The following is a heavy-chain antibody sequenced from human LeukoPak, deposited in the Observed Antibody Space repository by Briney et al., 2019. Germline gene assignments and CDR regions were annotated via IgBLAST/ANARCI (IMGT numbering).Heavy chain of an antibody. V-gene: IGHV3-7*03. CDR1: GFTFTNYW. Sequence: GGSLRLSCAASGFTFTNYWMSWVRQAPGKGLEWVASIEKGGSEKDYVDSVKGRFTISRDNAKNSLYLQMNSLRAEDTAVYYCARRAGAYTHPYDYWGQGTLVTVSS. CDR3: ARRAGAYTHPYDY. J-gene: IGHJ4*02. CDR2: IEKGGSEK. D-gene: IGHD3-16*01.